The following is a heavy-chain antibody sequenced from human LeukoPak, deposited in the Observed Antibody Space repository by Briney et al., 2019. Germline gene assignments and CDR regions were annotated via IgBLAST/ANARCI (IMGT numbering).Heavy chain of an antibody. CDR1: GFTFSSYS. D-gene: IGHD2-2*01. CDR3: ARDQGVPAATYDY. J-gene: IGHJ4*02. CDR2: ISSSSSTK. V-gene: IGHV3-48*04. Sequence: PGGSLRLSCAASGFTFSSYSMNWVRQAPGKGLEWVSYISSSSSTKYYADSVKGRFTISRDNAKNSLYLQMNSLRAEDTAVYYCARDQGVPAATYDYWGQGTLVTVSS.